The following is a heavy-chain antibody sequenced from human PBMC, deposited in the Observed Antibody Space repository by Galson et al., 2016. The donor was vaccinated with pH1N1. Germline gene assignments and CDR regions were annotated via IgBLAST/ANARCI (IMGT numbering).Heavy chain of an antibody. Sequence: CAISGDSVSAKSVTWNWIRQSPSKGLEWLGRAYFRSQWHNDYAESLRGRLTVNADTSKNEFSLQLNSVTPEDTAVYYCARAKYDNLWGSYRLDYWGQGTLVTGSS. V-gene: IGHV6-1*01. D-gene: IGHD3-16*02. CDR2: AYFRSQWHN. CDR3: ARAKYDNLWGSYRLDY. CDR1: GDSVSAKSVT. J-gene: IGHJ4*02.